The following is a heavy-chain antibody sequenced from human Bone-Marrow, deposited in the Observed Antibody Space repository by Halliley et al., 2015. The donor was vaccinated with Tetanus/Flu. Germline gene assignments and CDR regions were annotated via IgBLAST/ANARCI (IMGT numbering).Heavy chain of an antibody. Sequence: SGTPNYNPPLRSRVTISIDTSKNQFSLKLSSVTTADTAVYYCARDRRPSQYIGMDVWGQGATVTVSS. J-gene: IGHJ6*02. D-gene: IGHD6-6*01. CDR3: ARDRRPSQYIGMDV. V-gene: IGHV4-59*01. CDR2: SGTP.